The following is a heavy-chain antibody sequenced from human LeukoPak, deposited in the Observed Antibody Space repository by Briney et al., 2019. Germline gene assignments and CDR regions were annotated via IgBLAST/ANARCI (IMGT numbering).Heavy chain of an antibody. CDR2: ITGTGGST. CDR1: GFAFSNYD. D-gene: IGHD3-10*01. CDR3: AKRGSYFGGFDY. V-gene: IGHV3-23*01. J-gene: IGHJ4*02. Sequence: RGSLRLSCAASGFAFSNYDMSWVRQAPGKGLEWVSAITGTGGSTYYADSVKGRFTISRDNSKNTLSLQMDSLRVEDTALYYCAKRGSYFGGFDYWGQGTLLTVPS.